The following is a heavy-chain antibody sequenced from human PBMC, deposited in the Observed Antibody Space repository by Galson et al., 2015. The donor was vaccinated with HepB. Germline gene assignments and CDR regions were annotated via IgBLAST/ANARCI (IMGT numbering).Heavy chain of an antibody. J-gene: IGHJ6*02. Sequence: SETLSLTCTVSGGSVSSGSYYWNWMRQPPGKGLEWIGYIYYSGITNYNPSLKSRVTISVDTSTNQFSLKLNSVTAADTAVYYCARALLSYGLDVWGQGTTVTVSS. CDR2: IYYSGIT. CDR1: GGSVSSGSYY. CDR3: ARALLSYGLDV. D-gene: IGHD2/OR15-2a*01. V-gene: IGHV4-61*01.